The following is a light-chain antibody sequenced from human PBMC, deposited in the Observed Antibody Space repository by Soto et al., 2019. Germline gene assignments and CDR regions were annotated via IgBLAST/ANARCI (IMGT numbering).Light chain of an antibody. J-gene: IGKJ1*01. Sequence: EIVLTQSPGTLSLSPGERATLSCRASQTVSSSYLAWYQQKPGRAPRLLIYGASSRATGIPDRFSGSGSGTDFTLTISRLEPEDFAMYYCQHYGSSPRTFGQGTKVEIK. CDR1: QTVSSSY. CDR2: GAS. V-gene: IGKV3-20*01. CDR3: QHYGSSPRT.